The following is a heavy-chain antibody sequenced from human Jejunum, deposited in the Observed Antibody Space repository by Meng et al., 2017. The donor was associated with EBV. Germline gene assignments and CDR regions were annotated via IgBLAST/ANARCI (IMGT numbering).Heavy chain of an antibody. Sequence: GQLCEGGAGGLGAWGARALVCAVEEGSCGGEYGGWGRERPGRGLGGGGGVREGGGTKYNPFLKSRVTVSLDTSKNQFSLRLSSVTAADTALYYCARGPDHSKQGYWGQGTLVTVSS. V-gene: IGHV4-34*01. CDR3: ARGPDHSKQGY. J-gene: IGHJ4*02. CDR2: VREGGGT. D-gene: IGHD1-14*01. CDR1: EGSCGGEY.